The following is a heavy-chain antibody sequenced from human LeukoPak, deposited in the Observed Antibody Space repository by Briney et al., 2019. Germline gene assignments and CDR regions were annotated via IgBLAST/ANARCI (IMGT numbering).Heavy chain of an antibody. Sequence: ASVKVSCKASGYTFTGYYMHWVRQAPGQGLEWMGIINPSGGSTSYAQKFQGRVTMTRDMSTSTVYMELSSLRSEDTAMYYCARDTMATRYYYMDVWGKGTTVTVSS. CDR2: INPSGGST. CDR3: ARDTMATRYYYMDV. D-gene: IGHD5-12*01. CDR1: GYTFTGYY. J-gene: IGHJ6*03. V-gene: IGHV1-46*01.